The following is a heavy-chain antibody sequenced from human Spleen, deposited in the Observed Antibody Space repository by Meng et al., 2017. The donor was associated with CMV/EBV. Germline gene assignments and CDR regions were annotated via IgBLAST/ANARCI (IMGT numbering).Heavy chain of an antibody. Sequence: LSLTCAASGFTFDDYAMHWVRQAPGKGLEWVSGISWNSGSIGYADSVKGRFTISRDNARNSVFLQMNRLRAEDTAVYYCARDCSGAGCYSGIDYWGQGTLVTVSS. D-gene: IGHD2-15*01. CDR3: ARDCSGAGCYSGIDY. J-gene: IGHJ4*02. V-gene: IGHV3-9*01. CDR1: GFTFDDYA. CDR2: ISWNSGSI.